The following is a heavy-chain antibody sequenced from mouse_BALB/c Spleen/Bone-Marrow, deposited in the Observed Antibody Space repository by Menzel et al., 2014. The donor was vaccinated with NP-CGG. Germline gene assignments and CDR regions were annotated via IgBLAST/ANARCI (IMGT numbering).Heavy chain of an antibody. Sequence: VMLAESGLGLVSPSQSLSITCTVSGFSLTGYGVNWVRQPPGKGLEWLGMIWGDGSTDYNSALKSRLSISKDNSKSQVFLKMNSLQTDDTARYYCARDRYYRYPYAMDYWGQRTSVTVSS. J-gene: IGHJ4*01. CDR1: GFSLTGYG. CDR3: ARDRYYRYPYAMDY. CDR2: IWGDGST. V-gene: IGHV2-6-7*01. D-gene: IGHD2-14*01.